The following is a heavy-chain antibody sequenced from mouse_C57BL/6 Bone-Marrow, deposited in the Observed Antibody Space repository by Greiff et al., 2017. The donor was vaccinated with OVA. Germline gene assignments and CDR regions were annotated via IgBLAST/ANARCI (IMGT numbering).Heavy chain of an antibody. J-gene: IGHJ3*01. CDR1: GYTFTSYW. CDR3: ARDNYCGSSLFAY. D-gene: IGHD1-1*01. CDR2: IDPSDSYT. Sequence: VQLQQPGAELVMPGASVKLSCKASGYTFTSYWMHWVKQRPGQGLEWIGEIDPSDSYTNYNQKFKGKSTLTVDKSSSTAYMQLSSLTSEDSAVYYCARDNYCGSSLFAYWGQGTLVTVSA. V-gene: IGHV1-69*01.